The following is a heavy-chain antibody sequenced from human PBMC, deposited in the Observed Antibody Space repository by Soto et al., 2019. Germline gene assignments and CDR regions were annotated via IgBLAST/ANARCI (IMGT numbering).Heavy chain of an antibody. J-gene: IGHJ4*02. CDR1: GYSISSGYY. CDR2: IYHSGST. V-gene: IGHV4-38-2*02. D-gene: IGHD6-19*01. CDR3: ARDKISGWYHQFDY. Sequence: NPSETLSLTCAVSGYSISSGYYWGWIRQPPGKGLEWIGSIYHSGSTYYNPSLKSRVTISVDTSKNQFSLKLSSVTAADTAVYYCARDKISGWYHQFDYWGQGTLVTVSS.